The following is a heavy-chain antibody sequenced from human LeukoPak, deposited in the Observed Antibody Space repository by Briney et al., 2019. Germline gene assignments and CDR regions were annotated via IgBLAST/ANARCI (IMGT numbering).Heavy chain of an antibody. J-gene: IGHJ4*02. Sequence: GGSLRLSCAASGFAFNTYAMHWFRQAPGKGLEWLAVISFDENDKYYAGSVKGRFTVSRDNSKNTLYLQMNSLRAEDTAIYYCTRVGYIDEGIDYWGQGTLVTVSS. V-gene: IGHV3-30-3*01. CDR2: ISFDENDK. CDR3: TRVGYIDEGIDY. D-gene: IGHD5-24*01. CDR1: GFAFNTYA.